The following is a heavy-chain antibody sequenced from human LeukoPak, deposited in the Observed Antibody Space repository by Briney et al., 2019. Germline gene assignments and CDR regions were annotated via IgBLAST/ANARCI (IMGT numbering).Heavy chain of an antibody. Sequence: GGSLRLSCAASGFTFSSYAMSWVRQAPGKGLVWVSRIDRDGTGTSYADFVKDRFTISRDNAKNTLYLQMNSLRAEDTAVYYCARDRAAADLDYWGQGTRVAVSS. V-gene: IGHV3-74*01. J-gene: IGHJ4*02. CDR1: GFTFSSYA. CDR3: ARDRAAADLDY. D-gene: IGHD6-13*01. CDR2: IDRDGTGT.